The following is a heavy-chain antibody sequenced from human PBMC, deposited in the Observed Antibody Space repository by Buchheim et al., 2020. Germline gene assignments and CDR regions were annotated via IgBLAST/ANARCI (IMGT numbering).Heavy chain of an antibody. CDR1: GFTFSSYA. D-gene: IGHD2-2*01. CDR2: ISYDGSNK. J-gene: IGHJ4*02. Sequence: VQLLESGGGLVQPGGSLRLSCAASGFTFSSYAMHWVRQAPGKGLEWVAVISYDGSNKYYADSVKGRFTISRDNYKNTLSLQMNSLRAEDTAVYYCARERGYCSSTSCYYFDYWGQGTL. CDR3: ARERGYCSSTSCYYFDY. V-gene: IGHV3-30*04.